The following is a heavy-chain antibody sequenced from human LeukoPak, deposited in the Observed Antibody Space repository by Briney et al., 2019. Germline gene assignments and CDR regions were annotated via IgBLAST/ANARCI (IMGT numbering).Heavy chain of an antibody. J-gene: IGHJ5*02. Sequence: PSETLSLTCTVSGGSISSYYLSWIRQPAGKGLEWIGRIYSRVTTYNPSLKSRVTMSADTSRNHVSLTLNSVTAADTAVYYCAKDGVGDWFDPWGQGTLVTVSS. CDR1: GGSISSYY. V-gene: IGHV4-4*07. CDR2: IYSRVT. CDR3: AKDGVGDWFDP. D-gene: IGHD1-26*01.